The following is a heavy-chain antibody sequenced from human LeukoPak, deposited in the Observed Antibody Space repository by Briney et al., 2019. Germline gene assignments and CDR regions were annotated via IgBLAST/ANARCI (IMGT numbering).Heavy chain of an antibody. V-gene: IGHV3-30*04. Sequence: RAGGSLRLSCAASGFTFSSYAMHWVRQAPGKGLEWVAVISYDGSNKYYADSVKGRFTISRDNSKNTLYLQMNSLRAEDTAVYYCARVLSPYSLTGYCGMDVWGKGTTVTVSS. J-gene: IGHJ6*04. D-gene: IGHD3-9*01. CDR1: GFTFSSYA. CDR2: ISYDGSNK. CDR3: ARVLSPYSLTGYCGMDV.